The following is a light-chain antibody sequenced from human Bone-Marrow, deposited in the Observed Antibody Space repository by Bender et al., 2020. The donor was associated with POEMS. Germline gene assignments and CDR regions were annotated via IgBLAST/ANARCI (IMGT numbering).Light chain of an antibody. CDR1: DLGDKY. CDR2: QDT. J-gene: IGLJ2*01. Sequence: SYEVTQPPSVSVSPGQTASITCSGDDLGDKYVAWYQQKPGQSPVLVIYQDTKRPSGIPERFSGSNSGNTATLTISGTQAMAEADYYCQALQTTSVIFGGGTKLTVL. V-gene: IGLV3-1*01. CDR3: QALQTTSVI.